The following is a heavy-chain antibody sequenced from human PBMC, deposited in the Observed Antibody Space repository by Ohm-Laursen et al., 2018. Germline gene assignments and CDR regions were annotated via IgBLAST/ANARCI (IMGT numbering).Heavy chain of an antibody. J-gene: IGHJ4*02. D-gene: IGHD2-15*01. CDR2: AYYSGSA. Sequence: TLSLTCPVSGGSFSTYYWSWIRQPPGKGLGWIGYAYYSGSANYNPSLKSRVTISVDTSKNQFSLKLTSVTAADTAVYYCAKVAVAAHFDYWGQRTLVTVSS. CDR3: AKVAVAAHFDY. CDR1: GGSFSTYY. V-gene: IGHV4-59*12.